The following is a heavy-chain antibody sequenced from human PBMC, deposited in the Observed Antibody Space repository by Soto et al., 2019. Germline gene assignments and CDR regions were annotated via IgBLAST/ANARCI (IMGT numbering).Heavy chain of an antibody. J-gene: IGHJ4*02. D-gene: IGHD3-22*01. Sequence: PSETLSLTCSVSGGSVSSGPYYWSWIRQPPGKELEWVGYIYYSGTTSYNPSLKSRVTISVDTSKNQFSLVLTSVIAADTAVYYCAYYDNRGSGYWGQGTLVTVS. V-gene: IGHV4-61*01. CDR3: AYYDNRGSGY. CDR1: GGSVSSGPYY. CDR2: IYYSGTT.